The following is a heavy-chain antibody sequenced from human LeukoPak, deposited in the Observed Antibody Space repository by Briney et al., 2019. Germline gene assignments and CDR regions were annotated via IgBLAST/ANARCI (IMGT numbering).Heavy chain of an antibody. Sequence: GRSLGLSCAASGFTFSSYAMNWVRQAPGKGLEWVAVISYDGSNKYYADSVKGRFTISRDNAKNSLYLQMNSLRAEDTAVYFCARDRGSSWGFYYYYGMDVWGQGTTVTVSS. V-gene: IGHV3-30-3*01. CDR3: ARDRGSSWGFYYYYGMDV. D-gene: IGHD1-26*01. CDR1: GFTFSSYA. CDR2: ISYDGSNK. J-gene: IGHJ6*02.